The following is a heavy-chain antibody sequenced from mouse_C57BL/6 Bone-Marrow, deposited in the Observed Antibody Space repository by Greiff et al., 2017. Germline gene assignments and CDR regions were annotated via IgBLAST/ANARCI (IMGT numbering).Heavy chain of an antibody. CDR2: IRSKSNNYAT. CDR3: VRGHL. V-gene: IGHV10-1*01. Sequence: DVKLQESGGGLVQPKGSLKLSCAASGFSFNTYAMNWVRQAPGKGLEWVASIRSKSNNYATSYADSVKDRFTISRDDSESMLYLQMNNLKTEDTAMYYCVRGHLWGTGTTVTVSS. J-gene: IGHJ1*03. CDR1: GFSFNTYA.